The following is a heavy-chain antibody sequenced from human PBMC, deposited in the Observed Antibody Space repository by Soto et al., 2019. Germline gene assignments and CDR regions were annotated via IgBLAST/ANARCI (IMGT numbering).Heavy chain of an antibody. D-gene: IGHD6-13*01. J-gene: IGHJ6*02. CDR3: ARGRGIAAAGTYISRYYYYGMDV. Sequence: QVQLVQSGAEVKKPGSSVKVSCKASGGTFSSYAISWVRQAPGQGLEWMGGIIPIFGTANYAQKFQGRVPISADESPSTAYMELSSLRAEDTAVYYCARGRGIAAAGTYISRYYYYGMDVWGQGTTVTVSS. CDR1: GGTFSSYA. CDR2: IIPIFGTA. V-gene: IGHV1-69*12.